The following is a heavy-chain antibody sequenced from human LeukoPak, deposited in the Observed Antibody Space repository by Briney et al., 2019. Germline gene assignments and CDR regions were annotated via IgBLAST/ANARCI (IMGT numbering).Heavy chain of an antibody. J-gene: IGHJ6*02. D-gene: IGHD2-2*01. Sequence: SQTLSLTCTVSGASISNGSYYWSWIRQPAGKGLEWIGRIYISGSTNYNSSLKSRVTISVDTSKNQFSLKLSSVTAADTAVYYCARDSGVGYCSSSSCPRASGPPYYYGMDVWGQGTTVTVSS. CDR1: GASISNGSYY. V-gene: IGHV4-61*02. CDR3: ARDSGVGYCSSSSCPRASGPPYYYGMDV. CDR2: IYISGST.